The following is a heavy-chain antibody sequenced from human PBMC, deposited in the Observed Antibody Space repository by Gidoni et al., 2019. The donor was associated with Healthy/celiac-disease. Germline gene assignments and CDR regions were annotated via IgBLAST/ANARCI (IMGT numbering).Heavy chain of an antibody. CDR1: GGSFSGYY. D-gene: IGHD3-10*01. CDR3: ARIWFGELPFDP. J-gene: IGHJ5*02. V-gene: IGHV4-34*01. CDR2: INNSGST. Sequence: QVQLQQWGAGLLKPSETLSLTCAVHGGSFSGYYWSWVRQPPGKGLEWIGEINNSGSTNYNPSLKSRVTISVDTSKNQFSLKLSSVTAADTAVYYCARIWFGELPFDPWGQGTLVTVSS.